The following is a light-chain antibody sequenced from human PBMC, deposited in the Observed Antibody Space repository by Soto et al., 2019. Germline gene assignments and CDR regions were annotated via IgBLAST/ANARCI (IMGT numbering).Light chain of an antibody. CDR1: QSISSW. V-gene: IGKV1-5*03. CDR3: QQYNTYWT. J-gene: IGKJ1*01. CDR2: KAS. Sequence: IQMTQSPSTLSASVGDRVTITCRASQSISSWLAWYQQKPGKAPKLLIYKASTLESGVPSRFSGSGSGTEFTLPISSLQPDDFATYYCQQYNTYWTFGQGTKVEIK.